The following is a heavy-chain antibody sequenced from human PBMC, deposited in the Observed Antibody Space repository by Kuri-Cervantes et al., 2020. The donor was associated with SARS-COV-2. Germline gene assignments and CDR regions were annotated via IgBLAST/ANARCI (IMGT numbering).Heavy chain of an antibody. Sequence: GESLKISCAASGFTFSSYVMSWVRQAPGKGLEWVSAISGSGGSTYYADSVKGRFTISRDNSKNTLYLQMNSLRAEDTAVYYCAKDRGNREVKGLGYWGQGTLVTVSS. CDR3: AKDRGNREVKGLGY. J-gene: IGHJ4*02. CDR1: GFTFSSYV. CDR2: ISGSGGST. V-gene: IGHV3-23*01. D-gene: IGHD3-10*01.